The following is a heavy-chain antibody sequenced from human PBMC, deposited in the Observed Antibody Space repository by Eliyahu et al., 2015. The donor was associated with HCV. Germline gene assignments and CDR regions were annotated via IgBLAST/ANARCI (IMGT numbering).Heavy chain of an antibody. CDR3: TRPSESRELEF. Sequence: QVQLVQSGAEVKKPGASVKVSCKASGYTFTGYFLHWVRQAPGQGLEWMGWMDPNSGDTNYAQKFQDRVTMTRDTAISTAYMELSSLRSDDTAIFYCTRPSESRELEFWGQGSLVTVSS. CDR1: GYTFTGYF. J-gene: IGHJ4*02. CDR2: MDPNSGDT. D-gene: IGHD3-3*01. V-gene: IGHV1-2*02.